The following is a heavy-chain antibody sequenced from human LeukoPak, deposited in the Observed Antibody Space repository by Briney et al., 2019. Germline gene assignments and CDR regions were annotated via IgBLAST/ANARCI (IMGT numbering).Heavy chain of an antibody. V-gene: IGHV3-33*01. CDR3: ARDWEVAGTTYYFDY. CDR2: IWYDGSNK. J-gene: IGHJ4*02. Sequence: PGRSLRLSCAASGFTFSSYGMHWVRQAPGKGLEWVAVIWYDGSNKYHADSVKGRFTISRDNSKNTLYLQMNSLRAEDTAVYYCARDWEVAGTTYYFDYWGQGTLVTVSS. CDR1: GFTFSSYG. D-gene: IGHD6-19*01.